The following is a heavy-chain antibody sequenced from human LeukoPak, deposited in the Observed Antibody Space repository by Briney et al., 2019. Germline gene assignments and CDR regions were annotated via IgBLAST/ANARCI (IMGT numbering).Heavy chain of an antibody. V-gene: IGHV1-69*05. CDR2: IIPIFGTS. J-gene: IGHJ6*03. Sequence: SVKVSCKASGGTFNNYAINWVRQAPGQGLAWMGGIIPIFGTSNYAQKFQGRVTITRNTSISTAYMELSSLRSEDTAVYYCARVVAYYYYYMDVWGKGTTVTVSS. CDR3: ARVVAYYYYYMDV. D-gene: IGHD2-2*01. CDR1: GGTFNNYA.